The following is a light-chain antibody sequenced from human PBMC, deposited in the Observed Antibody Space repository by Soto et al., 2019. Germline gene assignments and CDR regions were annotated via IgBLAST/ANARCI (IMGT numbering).Light chain of an antibody. CDR1: SGYSNYK. CDR2: VGTGGIEG. V-gene: IGLV9-49*01. CDR3: GADHGSGSTFVYV. J-gene: IGLJ1*01. Sequence: QAVVTQPPSASASLGASVTLTCTLSSGYSNYKVDWYQQRPGKGPRFVMRVGTGGIEGSKGDGIPDRFSVLGSGLNRYLTIKNIQEEDESDYYCGADHGSGSTFVYVFGTGTKVTVL.